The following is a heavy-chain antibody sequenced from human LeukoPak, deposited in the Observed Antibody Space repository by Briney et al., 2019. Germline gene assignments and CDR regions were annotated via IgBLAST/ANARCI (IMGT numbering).Heavy chain of an antibody. Sequence: SETLSLTCTVSGGSISSSSYYWGWIRQPPGKGLEWIGSIYYSGSTYCNPSLKSRVTISVDTSKNQFSLKLSSVTAADAAVYYCARSRYCSSTSCYTQWFDPWGQGTLVTVSS. CDR2: IYYSGST. V-gene: IGHV4-39*07. CDR1: GGSISSSSYY. D-gene: IGHD2-2*02. CDR3: ARSRYCSSTSCYTQWFDP. J-gene: IGHJ5*02.